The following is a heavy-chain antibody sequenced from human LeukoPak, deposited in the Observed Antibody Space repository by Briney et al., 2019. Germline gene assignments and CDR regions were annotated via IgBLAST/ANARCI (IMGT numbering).Heavy chain of an antibody. CDR1: GGSISGGYY. CDR2: IYYSGST. D-gene: IGHD1-20*01. CDR3: VRLQAVTGNFDY. J-gene: IGHJ4*02. V-gene: IGHV4-31*03. Sequence: SQTLSLTCTVSGGSISGGYYWSWIRQHPGKGLEWIGYIYYSGSTHYNPSLQSRVTISVDTSKNRFFLRLTSVTAADTAVYYCVRLQAVTGNFDYWGQGALVTVSS.